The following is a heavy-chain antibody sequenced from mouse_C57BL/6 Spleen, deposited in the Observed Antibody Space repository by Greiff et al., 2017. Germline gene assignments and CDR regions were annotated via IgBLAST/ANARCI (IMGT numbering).Heavy chain of an antibody. J-gene: IGHJ2*01. CDR2: IDPSDSYT. CDR1: GYTFTSYW. CDR3: ARRRLLHYYGY. Sequence: QVQLQQPGAELVMPGASVKLSCKASGYTFTSYWMPWVKQRPGQGLEWIGEIDPSDSYTNYNQKFKSKSTLTVDKSSSTAYMQLSSLTSEDSAVYYCARRRLLHYYGYWGQGTTLTVSS. V-gene: IGHV1-69*01. D-gene: IGHD2-3*01.